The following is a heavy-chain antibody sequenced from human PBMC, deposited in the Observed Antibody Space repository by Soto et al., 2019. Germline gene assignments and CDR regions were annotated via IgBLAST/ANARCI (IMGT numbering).Heavy chain of an antibody. J-gene: IGHJ3*02. D-gene: IGHD4-17*01. V-gene: IGHV4-61*01. CDR1: GGSVSSGSYY. CDR3: ARQLTTVTTVDAFDI. Sequence: PSETLSLTCTVSGGSVSSGSYYWSWIRQPPGKGLEWIGYIYYSGSTNYNPSLKSRVTISVDTSKNQFSLKLSSVTAADTAVYYCARQLTTVTTVDAFDIWGQGTMVTGSS. CDR2: IYYSGST.